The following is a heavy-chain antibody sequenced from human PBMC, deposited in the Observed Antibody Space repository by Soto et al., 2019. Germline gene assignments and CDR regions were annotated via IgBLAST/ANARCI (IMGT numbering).Heavy chain of an antibody. CDR2: TSSDGGTK. V-gene: IGHV3-30-3*01. CDR1: GFTFSGYS. CDR3: PREVVLTKWYFDN. Sequence: GGSLRLSCATSGFTFSGYSMHWFRQAPGKGLEWVAVTSSDGGTKFYADSVKGRFTVSRDNSKNTLYLQMNSLRAEDTAVYFCPREVVLTKWYFDNWGQGISVPVYS. J-gene: IGHJ4*02. D-gene: IGHD1-26*01.